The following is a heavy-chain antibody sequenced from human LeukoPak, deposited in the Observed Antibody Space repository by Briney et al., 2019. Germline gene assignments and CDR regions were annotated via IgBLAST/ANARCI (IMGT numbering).Heavy chain of an antibody. D-gene: IGHD6-6*01. Sequence: ASVKVSCKASGGTFTSYGISWVRQAPGQGLEWMGWISAYNGNTNYAQKLQGRVTMTTDTSTSTAYMELRSLRSDDTAVYYCARGVIAARRPGCRGFDPWGQGTLVTVSS. V-gene: IGHV1-18*01. CDR2: ISAYNGNT. J-gene: IGHJ5*02. CDR3: ARGVIAARRPGCRGFDP. CDR1: GGTFTSYG.